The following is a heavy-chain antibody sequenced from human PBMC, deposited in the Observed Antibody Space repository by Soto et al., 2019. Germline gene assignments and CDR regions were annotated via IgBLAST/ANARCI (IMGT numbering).Heavy chain of an antibody. J-gene: IGHJ4*02. D-gene: IGHD2-21*02. CDR3: GSIPRRGYSYGIDY. V-gene: IGHV4-31*03. CDR1: GGSISSGTSY. CDR2: IYFTGAT. Sequence: QVQLQESGPGLVKPSQTLSLTCNVSGGSISSGTSYWTWIRQHPGEGLEWIGHIYFTGATYSNPSLRSRLTMSVDTSKNQFSLKLTSVTAADTATYYCGSIPRRGYSYGIDYWGQGTPVTVSS.